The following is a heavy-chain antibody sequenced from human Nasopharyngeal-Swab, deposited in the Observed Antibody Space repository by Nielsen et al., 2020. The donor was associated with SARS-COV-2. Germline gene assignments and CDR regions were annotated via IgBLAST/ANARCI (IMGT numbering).Heavy chain of an antibody. D-gene: IGHD3-3*01. Sequence: SETLSLTCTVSGGSISNYYWSWIRQPPGQGLEWVAYIFYTGSTNYNSSLRGRVTISLDTPKNQFSLKLSSVTAADTAVYYCASSPFRITIFGVVIGNWFDPWGQGTLVTVSS. CDR3: ASSPFRITIFGVVIGNWFDP. CDR1: GGSISNYY. CDR2: IFYTGST. J-gene: IGHJ5*02. V-gene: IGHV4-59*08.